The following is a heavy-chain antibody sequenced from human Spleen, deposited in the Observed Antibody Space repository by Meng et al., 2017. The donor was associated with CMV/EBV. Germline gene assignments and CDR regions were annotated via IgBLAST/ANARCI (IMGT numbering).Heavy chain of an antibody. V-gene: IGHV3-7*03. CDR1: GFSFSSYW. CDR2: IKQDGSEK. J-gene: IGHJ4*02. D-gene: IGHD6-13*01. CDR3: AKAFSASWYREYYDD. Sequence: GESLKISCTVSGFSFSSYWMSWVRQAPGKGLEWVANIKQDGSEKYYVDSVRGRFTISRDTAKNSLYLQMNSLRAEDTALYYCAKAFSASWYREYYDDWGQGTLVTVSS.